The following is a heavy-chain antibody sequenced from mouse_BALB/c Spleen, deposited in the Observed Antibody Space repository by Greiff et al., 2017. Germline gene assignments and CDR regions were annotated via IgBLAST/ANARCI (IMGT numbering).Heavy chain of an antibody. CDR3: ARSGPYYYGSSFYFDY. V-gene: IGHV3-8*02. Sequence: EVKLQESGPSLVKPSQTLSLTCSVTGDSITSGYWHLIRTFPGNKLEYMGYISYSGSTYYNPSLKSRISITRDTSKNQYYLQLNSVTTEDTATYYCARSGPYYYGSSFYFDYWGQGTTLTVSS. J-gene: IGHJ2*01. D-gene: IGHD1-1*01. CDR2: ISYSGST. CDR1: GDSITSGY.